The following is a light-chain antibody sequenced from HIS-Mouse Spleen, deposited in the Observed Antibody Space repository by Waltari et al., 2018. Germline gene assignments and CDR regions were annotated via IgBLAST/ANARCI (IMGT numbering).Light chain of an antibody. CDR1: AYPKQY. CDR3: QSADSSGTYVV. V-gene: IGLV3-25*03. J-gene: IGLJ2*01. Sequence: SYELTQPPSVSVSPGQTARITCSGYAYPKQYAYWYQQKPGQAPVLVIYKDSERPSGIPERFSGSSSGTTVTLTISGVQAEDEADYYCQSADSSGTYVVFGGGTKLTVL. CDR2: KDS.